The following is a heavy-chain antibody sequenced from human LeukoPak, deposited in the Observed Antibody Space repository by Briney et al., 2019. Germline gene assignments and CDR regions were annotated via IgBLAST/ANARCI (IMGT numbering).Heavy chain of an antibody. CDR1: GGSISSGGYY. Sequence: SETLSLTCTVSGGSISSGGYYWSWIRQHPGKGLEWIGYIHYSGSTYYSPSLKSRVTISVDTSKNQFSLKLSSVTAADTAVYYCARHGDYSSGWYFSAFDIWGQGTMVTVSS. CDR2: IHYSGST. D-gene: IGHD6-19*01. V-gene: IGHV4-31*03. CDR3: ARHGDYSSGWYFSAFDI. J-gene: IGHJ3*02.